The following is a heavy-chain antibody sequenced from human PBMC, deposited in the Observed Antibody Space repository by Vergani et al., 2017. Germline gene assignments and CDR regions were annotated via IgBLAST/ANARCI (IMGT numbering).Heavy chain of an antibody. CDR3: TTDPRYCGDGSXYWLRDHHYYGMDV. V-gene: IGHV3-15*07. CDR2: IKSTFDRGTT. J-gene: IGHJ6*02. CDR1: GFSFRNAW. D-gene: IGHD2-21*01. Sequence: EVQLVESGGGIVKPGWSLRLSCVASGFSFRNAWMNWVRRTPGKGLEWVGRIKSTFDRGTTDYAAAVKGRFTSSRDDSKNTLFLQMNGLKTEDIGVYYCTTDPRYCGDGSXYWLRDHHYYGMDVWGQGTTVTVSS.